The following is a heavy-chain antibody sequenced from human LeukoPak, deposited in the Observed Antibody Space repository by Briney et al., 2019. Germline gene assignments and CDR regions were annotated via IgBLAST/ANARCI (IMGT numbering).Heavy chain of an antibody. CDR1: GFTFSSYA. V-gene: IGHV3-30*04. CDR2: ISYDGSNK. Sequence: GRSLRLSCAASGFTFSSYAMHWVRQAPGKGLEWVAVISYDGSNKYYADSVKGRFTISRDNSKNTLYLQMNSLRAEDTAVYYCARRKCGSGSSGWFDPWGKGTLVTVS. J-gene: IGHJ5*02. D-gene: IGHD3-10*01. CDR3: ARRKCGSGSSGWFDP.